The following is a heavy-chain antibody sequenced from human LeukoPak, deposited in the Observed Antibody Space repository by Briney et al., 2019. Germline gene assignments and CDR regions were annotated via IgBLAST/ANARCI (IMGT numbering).Heavy chain of an antibody. CDR1: GYTFTSYG. D-gene: IGHD5-12*01. CDR2: ISAYNGNT. V-gene: IGHV1-18*01. J-gene: IGHJ3*02. CDR3: ARVFRSYDPVDDRGQEAFDI. Sequence: ASVKVSCKASGYTFTSYGISWVRQAPGQGLEWMGWISAYNGNTNYAQTLQGRVTMTTDTSTSTAYMELRSLRSDDTAVYYCARVFRSYDPVDDRGQEAFDIWGQGTMVTVSS.